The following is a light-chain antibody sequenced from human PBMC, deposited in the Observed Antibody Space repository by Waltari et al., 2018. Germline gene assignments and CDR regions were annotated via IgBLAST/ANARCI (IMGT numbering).Light chain of an antibody. CDR2: GPD. V-gene: IGLV3-19*01. J-gene: IGLJ2*01. CDR3: HSRETFSTRL. Sequence: SSDLTQDPSVSVALGQTVRHSCHGDTLRSYYASWYQQRPGQAPIIVLYGPDNRPPRIPDRFSGSTSGNTASLTITGAQAEDEADYYCHSRETFSTRLFGGGTRLTV. CDR1: TLRSYY.